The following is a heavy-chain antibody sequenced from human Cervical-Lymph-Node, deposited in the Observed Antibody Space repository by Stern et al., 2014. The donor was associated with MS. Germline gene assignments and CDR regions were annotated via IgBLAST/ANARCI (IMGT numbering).Heavy chain of an antibody. CDR1: GFTFSTYA. D-gene: IGHD3-10*01. J-gene: IGHJ4*02. CDR3: ARGGRGVGLEY. Sequence: MQLVESGGGVVQPGRSLSLSCVASGFTFSTYAMHWVRQAPGKGLEWVAFVSYDGTQRNSTDSVKARFPIPRDNSKNTLYLHMNSLRDEDTAVYFCARGGRGVGLEYWGQGALVTVSS. CDR2: VSYDGTQR. V-gene: IGHV3-30-3*01.